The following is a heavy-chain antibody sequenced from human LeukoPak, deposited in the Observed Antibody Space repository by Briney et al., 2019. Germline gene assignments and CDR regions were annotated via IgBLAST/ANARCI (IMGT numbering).Heavy chain of an antibody. Sequence: GASVKVSCKASGGTFSSYAISWVRQAPGQGLEWMGGIIPIFGTANYAQKFQGRVTITADESTSTAYMEPSSLRSEDTAVYYCAREGLVGNSSSSVSYGAFDIWGQGTMVTVSS. CDR2: IIPIFGTA. J-gene: IGHJ3*02. CDR3: AREGLVGNSSSSVSYGAFDI. D-gene: IGHD6-13*01. CDR1: GGTFSSYA. V-gene: IGHV1-69*13.